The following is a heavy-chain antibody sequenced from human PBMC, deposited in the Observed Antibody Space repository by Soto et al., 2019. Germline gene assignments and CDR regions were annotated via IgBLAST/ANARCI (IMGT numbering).Heavy chain of an antibody. V-gene: IGHV1-69*06. CDR2: IIPIFGTA. CDR3: ARGSAGYSSAPFDP. CDR1: GGTFSSYA. Sequence: SVKVSCKASGGTFSSYAISWVRQAPGQGLEWMGGIIPIFGTANYAQKFQGRVTITADKSTSTAYMELSSLRSEDTAVYYCARGSAGYSSAPFDPWGQGTLVTVSS. J-gene: IGHJ5*02. D-gene: IGHD6-19*01.